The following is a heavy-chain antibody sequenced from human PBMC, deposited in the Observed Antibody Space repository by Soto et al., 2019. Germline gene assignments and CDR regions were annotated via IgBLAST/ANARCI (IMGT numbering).Heavy chain of an antibody. Sequence: GGSLRLSCAASGFTFSDYYISWIRQAPGKGLEWISYISSSDNIIYYADSVKGRFTISRDNAKNSLYLQMNSLRAEDTAVYFCARDLGYYDSSGYFDYWGQGTLVTVSS. J-gene: IGHJ4*02. D-gene: IGHD3-22*01. CDR2: ISSSDNII. V-gene: IGHV3-11*01. CDR3: ARDLGYYDSSGYFDY. CDR1: GFTFSDYY.